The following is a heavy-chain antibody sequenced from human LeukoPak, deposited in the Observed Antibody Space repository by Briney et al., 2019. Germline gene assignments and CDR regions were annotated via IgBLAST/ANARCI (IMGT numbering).Heavy chain of an antibody. CDR2: IYTSGST. CDR1: GGSTSSYY. Sequence: PSETLSLTCTVSGGSTSSYYWSWIRQPAGKGLEWIGRIYTSGSTNYNPSLKSRVTISVDKSENQFSLKLSSVTAADTAVYYCARGAVAGTGGYYYYYYYMDVWGKGTTVTVSS. J-gene: IGHJ6*03. D-gene: IGHD6-19*01. CDR3: ARGAVAGTGGYYYYYYYMDV. V-gene: IGHV4-4*07.